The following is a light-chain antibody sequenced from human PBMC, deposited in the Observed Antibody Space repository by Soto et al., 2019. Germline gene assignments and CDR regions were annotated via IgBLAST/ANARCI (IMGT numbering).Light chain of an antibody. CDR3: NSYRNTAARYV. J-gene: IGLJ1*01. CDR2: DVG. Sequence: SVLTQPASVSGSPGQSITISCTGTSSDVGGYNYVSWYQHRPGEVPKLIIYDVGNRPSGISDRFSGSKSGNTASLTISGLRAEDEADYYCNSYRNTAARYVFGTGTKVTVL. CDR1: SSDVGGYNY. V-gene: IGLV2-14*03.